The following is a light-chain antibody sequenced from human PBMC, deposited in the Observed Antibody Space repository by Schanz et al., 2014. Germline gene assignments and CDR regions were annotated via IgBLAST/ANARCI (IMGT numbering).Light chain of an antibody. CDR1: QSVRNNY. Sequence: EIVLTQSPGTLSLSPGEGATLSCRASQSVRNNYVSWYQQKPGQAPRLLIYGASSRATGIPDRFSGSGSGTDFTLTISRLEPEDFAVYYCQLPATFGQGTKVEI. CDR2: GAS. V-gene: IGKV3-20*01. J-gene: IGKJ1*01. CDR3: QLPAT.